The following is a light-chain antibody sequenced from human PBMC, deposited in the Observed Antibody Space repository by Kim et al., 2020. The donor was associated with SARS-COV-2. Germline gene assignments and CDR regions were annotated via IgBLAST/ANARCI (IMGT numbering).Light chain of an antibody. Sequence: YVSPEERATLSCRASDSVTYNLAWYQQKPGQPPRLLIYGTSIRDTDIPARVSGSGSGTQFTLTINSLQPEDSAFYYCEQYAKWPYSFGQGTKLEIK. CDR2: GTS. J-gene: IGKJ2*03. CDR3: EQYAKWPYS. CDR1: DSVTYN. V-gene: IGKV3D-15*01.